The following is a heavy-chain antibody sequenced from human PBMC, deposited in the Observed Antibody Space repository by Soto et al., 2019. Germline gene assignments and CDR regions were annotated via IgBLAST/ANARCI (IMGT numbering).Heavy chain of an antibody. CDR1: GFTFSSYG. D-gene: IGHD4-17*01. CDR3: ARDVNYGGKSGSRSAFDI. V-gene: IGHV3-33*01. Sequence: QVQLVESGGGVVQPGRSLRLSCAASGFTFSSYGMHWVRQAPGKGLEWVAVIWYDGSNKYYADSVKGRFTISRDNSKNTLYLQMNSLRAEDTAVYYCARDVNYGGKSGSRSAFDIWGQGTMVTVSS. CDR2: IWYDGSNK. J-gene: IGHJ3*02.